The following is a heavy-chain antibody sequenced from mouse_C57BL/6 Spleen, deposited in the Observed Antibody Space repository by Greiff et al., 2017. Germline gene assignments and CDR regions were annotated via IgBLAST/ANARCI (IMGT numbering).Heavy chain of an antibody. Sequence: EVKLMESGAELVRPGASVKLSCTASGFNIKDDYMHWVKQRPEQGLEWIGWIDPENGDTEYASKFQGKATITADTSSNTAYLQLSSLTSEDTAVYYCRIYYAMDYWGQGTSVTVSS. CDR2: IDPENGDT. CDR3: RIYYAMDY. CDR1: GFNIKDDY. V-gene: IGHV14-4*01. J-gene: IGHJ4*01.